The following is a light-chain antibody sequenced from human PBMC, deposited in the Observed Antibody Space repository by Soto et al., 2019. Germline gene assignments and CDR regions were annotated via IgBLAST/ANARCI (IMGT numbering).Light chain of an antibody. V-gene: IGLV2-14*01. J-gene: IGLJ1*01. CDR3: SSYTSSYSDV. CDR2: DVN. Sequence: QSVLTQPASVSGSPGQSIAISCTGTSSDVGGYKSVSWYQQDPGKAPKLLIYDVNNWPSGISDRFSGSKSGNTASLTISGLQAEDEADYYCSSYTSSYSDVFGTGTKLTVL. CDR1: SSDVGGYKS.